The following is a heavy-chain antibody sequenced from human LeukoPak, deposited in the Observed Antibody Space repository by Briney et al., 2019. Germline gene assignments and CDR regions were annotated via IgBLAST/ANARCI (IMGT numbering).Heavy chain of an antibody. CDR2: INPSGGST. CDR3: ARDLGSYQTPSFDY. J-gene: IGHJ4*02. D-gene: IGHD1-26*01. V-gene: IGHV1-46*01. CDR1: GGTFSSYA. Sequence: ASVKVSCKASGGTFSSYAISWVRQAPGQGLEWMGIINPSGGSTSYAQKFQGRVTMTRDTSTSTVYMELSSLRSEDTAVYYCARDLGSYQTPSFDYWGQGTLVTVSS.